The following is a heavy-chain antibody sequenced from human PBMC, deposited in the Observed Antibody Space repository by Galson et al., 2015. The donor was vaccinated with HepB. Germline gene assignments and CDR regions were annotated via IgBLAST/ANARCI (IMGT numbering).Heavy chain of an antibody. CDR2: INNYSTET. D-gene: IGHD2-8*01. Sequence: SLRLSCAASGFTFRDYYMNWIRQAPGKGLEWISYINNYSTETNYADSVKGRFTISRDNAKKSLYLQMNSLRAEDTAVYYCVRAGRVLATSVLDSWGQGTLVTVSS. CDR1: GFTFRDYY. CDR3: VRAGRVLATSVLDS. J-gene: IGHJ4*02. V-gene: IGHV3-11*03.